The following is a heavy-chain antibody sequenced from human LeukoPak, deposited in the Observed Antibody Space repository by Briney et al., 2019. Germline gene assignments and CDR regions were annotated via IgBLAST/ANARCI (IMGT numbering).Heavy chain of an antibody. CDR3: AKIGRIGNWNFDL. J-gene: IGHJ2*01. CDR2: ISGSGALT. V-gene: IGHV3-23*01. CDR1: GFSFSSHG. D-gene: IGHD3-16*01. Sequence: AGGSLRLSCVASGFSFSSHGMAWVRQAPGRGLEWLSAISGSGALTYYADSVKGRFTISRDNSKNTLYLQINSLRIEDTAVYYCAKIGRIGNWNFDLWGRGTLVTVRS.